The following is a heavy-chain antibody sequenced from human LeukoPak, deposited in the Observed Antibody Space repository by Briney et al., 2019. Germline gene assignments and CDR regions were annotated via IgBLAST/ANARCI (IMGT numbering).Heavy chain of an antibody. V-gene: IGHV1-18*01. CDR2: ISAYNGNT. Sequence: ASVKVSCKASGYTFTSYGSSWVRQAPGQGLEWMGWISAYNGNTNYAQKLQGRVTMTTDTSTSTAYMELRSLRSDDTAVYYCASVPPVPAAIWEFDYWGQGTLVTGSS. D-gene: IGHD2-2*01. J-gene: IGHJ4*02. CDR3: ASVPPVPAAIWEFDY. CDR1: GYTFTSYG.